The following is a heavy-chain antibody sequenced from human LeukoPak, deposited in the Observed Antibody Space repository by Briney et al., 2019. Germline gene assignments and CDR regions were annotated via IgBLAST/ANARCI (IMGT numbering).Heavy chain of an antibody. V-gene: IGHV5-51*01. CDR1: GYRFTDYW. J-gene: IGHJ6*02. CDR3: ARGAAGTTPDYYYFGLDV. CDR2: IYPGDSDT. Sequence: GESLKISCKGSGYRFTDYWIGWVRQMPGKGLGWMGIIYPGDSDTRYSPSFQDQVTISADKSINTAHLQWSSLKASDTAMYYCARGAAGTTPDYYYFGLDVWGQGTTVRVSS. D-gene: IGHD1-7*01.